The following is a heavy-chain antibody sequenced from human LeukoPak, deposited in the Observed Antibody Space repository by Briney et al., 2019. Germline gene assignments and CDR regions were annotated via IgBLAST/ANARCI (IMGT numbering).Heavy chain of an antibody. CDR2: INHSGST. Sequence: SETLSLTCAVYGGSFSGYYWSWIRQPPGKGLEWIGEINHSGSTNYNPSLKSRVTISVDTSKNQFSLKLSSVTAADTAVYYCARGRYCSGGSCYFDYWGQGTLVTASS. J-gene: IGHJ4*02. CDR1: GGSFSGYY. V-gene: IGHV4-34*01. CDR3: ARGRYCSGGSCYFDY. D-gene: IGHD2-15*01.